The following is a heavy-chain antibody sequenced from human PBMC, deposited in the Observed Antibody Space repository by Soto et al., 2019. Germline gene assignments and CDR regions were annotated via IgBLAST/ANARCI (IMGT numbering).Heavy chain of an antibody. CDR3: ARDPIGYGGWFDP. J-gene: IGHJ5*02. CDR1: GGSISGFY. CDR2: IYYSGST. D-gene: IGHD5-12*01. Sequence: SETLSLTCTVSGGSISGFYWSWIRQPPGKGLEWIGYIYYSGSTNYNPSLKSRVTISVDTSKNQFSLKLSSVTAADTAVYYCARDPIGYGGWFDPWGQGTLVTVSS. V-gene: IGHV4-59*01.